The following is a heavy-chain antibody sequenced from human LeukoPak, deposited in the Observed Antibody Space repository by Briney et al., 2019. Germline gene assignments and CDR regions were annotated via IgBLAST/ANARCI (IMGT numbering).Heavy chain of an antibody. CDR2: IYNSRST. J-gene: IGHJ4*02. CDR3: ARDFDS. Sequence: SETLSLTCTVSGDSFNSYYWSWIRQPAGKGLEWIGLIYNSRSTNYNPSLKSRVTMSVDASKNQFSLKLSSVTAADTAVYYCARDFDSWGQGTLVTVSS. V-gene: IGHV4-4*07. CDR1: GDSFNSYY.